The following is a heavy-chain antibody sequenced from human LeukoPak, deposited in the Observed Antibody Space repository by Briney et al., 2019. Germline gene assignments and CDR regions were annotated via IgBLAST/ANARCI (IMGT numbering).Heavy chain of an antibody. V-gene: IGHV3-30*04. CDR3: ARERSVGAID. Sequence: PGGSLRLSCAASGFTFSSYAMHWVRQAPGKGLEWVAVISYDGSNKYYADSVKGRFTISRDNSKSTLYLQMNSLRAEDTAVYYCARERSVGAIDWGQGTLVTVSS. J-gene: IGHJ4*02. D-gene: IGHD1-26*01. CDR2: ISYDGSNK. CDR1: GFTFSSYA.